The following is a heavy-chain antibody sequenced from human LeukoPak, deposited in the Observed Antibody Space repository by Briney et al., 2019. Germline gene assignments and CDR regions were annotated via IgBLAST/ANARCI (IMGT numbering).Heavy chain of an antibody. Sequence: SETLSLTCTVSGVSISSYYWSWIRQPPGKGLEWIGYIYYSGSTNYNPSLKSRVTISVDTSKNQFSLKLSSVTAADTAVYDCAREKYYDSSGTIWGQGTLVTVSS. CDR1: GVSISSYY. V-gene: IGHV4-59*01. CDR2: IYYSGST. J-gene: IGHJ4*02. D-gene: IGHD3-22*01. CDR3: AREKYYDSSGTI.